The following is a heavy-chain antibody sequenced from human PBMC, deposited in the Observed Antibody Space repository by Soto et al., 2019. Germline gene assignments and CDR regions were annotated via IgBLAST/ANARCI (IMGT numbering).Heavy chain of an antibody. CDR3: ARLQAAVPHY. CDR2: IFYDGYT. Sequence: QVQLQESGPGLVMPSETLSLTCTVSGDSISGSPYFWGWIRQPPGKRLEWIGSIFYDGYTLYTPSLKSRVSMSVATAKSQFSLKLTSVAAADPAIYFCARLQAAVPHYWGQGILVTVSS. J-gene: IGHJ4*02. D-gene: IGHD6-13*01. V-gene: IGHV4-39*01. CDR1: GDSISGSPYF.